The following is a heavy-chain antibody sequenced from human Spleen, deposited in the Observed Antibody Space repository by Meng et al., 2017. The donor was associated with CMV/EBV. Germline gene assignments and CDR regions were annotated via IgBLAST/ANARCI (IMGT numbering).Heavy chain of an antibody. D-gene: IGHD1-26*01. Sequence: GESLKISCAASGFTVSSNEMSWVRQAPGKGLEWVSSISGGSTYYAVSRKGRFTISRDNSKNTLHLQMSSLRAEDTAVYYCADPGVGGIGHWGQGTLVTVSS. CDR3: ADPGVGGIGH. CDR1: GFTVSSNE. CDR2: ISGGST. J-gene: IGHJ4*02. V-gene: IGHV3-38-3*01.